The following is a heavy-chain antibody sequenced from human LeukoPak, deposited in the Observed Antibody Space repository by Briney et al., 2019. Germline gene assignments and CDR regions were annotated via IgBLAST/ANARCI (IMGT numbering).Heavy chain of an antibody. CDR1: GYTFTSYG. J-gene: IGHJ6*02. Sequence: GASVKVSCKASGYTFTSYGISWVRQAPGQGLEWMGWISAYNGNTNYAQKLQGRVTMTTDTSTSTAYMELSRLRSDDTAVYYCASPGTSRIYYYYGMDVWGQGTTVTVSS. CDR3: ASPGTSRIYYYYGMDV. CDR2: ISAYNGNT. D-gene: IGHD2-2*01. V-gene: IGHV1-18*01.